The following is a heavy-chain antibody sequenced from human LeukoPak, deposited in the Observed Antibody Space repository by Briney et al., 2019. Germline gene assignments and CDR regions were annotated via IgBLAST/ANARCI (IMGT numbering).Heavy chain of an antibody. CDR1: GFTFRDAA. Sequence: GGSLRLSCAVSGFTFRDAAMTWVRQAPGRGLEWVAVTWHDGSKVYYTDSVKGRFTISRDNSDNTVYLQMSGLRGEDTAVYYCARASSAYRSYFNGMDVWGQGTTVTVSS. D-gene: IGHD6-19*01. J-gene: IGHJ6*02. CDR3: ARASSAYRSYFNGMDV. CDR2: TWHDGSKV. V-gene: IGHV3-33*08.